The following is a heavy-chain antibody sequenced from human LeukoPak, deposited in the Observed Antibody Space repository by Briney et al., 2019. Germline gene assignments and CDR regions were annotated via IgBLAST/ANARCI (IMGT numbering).Heavy chain of an antibody. J-gene: IGHJ4*02. Sequence: ASVKVSCKASGYTFTSYGISWVRQAPGQGLEWMGGIIPIFGTANYAQKFQGRVTINADKSTSTAYMELSSLRSEDTAVYYCARDGAAAGYIDYWGQGTLVIVSS. CDR3: ARDGAAAGYIDY. D-gene: IGHD6-13*01. CDR1: GYTFTSYG. CDR2: IIPIFGTA. V-gene: IGHV1-69*06.